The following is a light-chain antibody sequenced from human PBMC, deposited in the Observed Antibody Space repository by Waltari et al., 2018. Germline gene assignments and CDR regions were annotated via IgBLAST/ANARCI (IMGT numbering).Light chain of an antibody. Sequence: QSALTQPASVSGSPGQSIPISCSGTDSDVGAYDFVSWYQQHPGNAPHLIIYEVSNRPSGISNRFSASKSGNTASLTISGLQAEDEADYYCSSYTTSSAPGVFGTGTRVTVL. J-gene: IGLJ1*01. V-gene: IGLV2-14*01. CDR1: DSDVGAYDF. CDR3: SSYTTSSAPGV. CDR2: EVS.